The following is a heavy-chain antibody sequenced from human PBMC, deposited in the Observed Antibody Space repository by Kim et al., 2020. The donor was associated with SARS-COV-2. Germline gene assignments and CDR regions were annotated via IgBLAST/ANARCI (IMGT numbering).Heavy chain of an antibody. CDR2: IYSGGST. CDR1: GFTVSSNY. D-gene: IGHD3-16*02. Sequence: GGSLRLSCAASGFTVSSNYMSWVRQAPGKGLEWVSVIYSGGSTYYADSVKGRFTISRDNSKNTLYLQMNSLRAEDTAVYYCARDYGDYDYVWGSYRPMGYWGQGTLVTVSS. J-gene: IGHJ4*02. V-gene: IGHV3-66*01. CDR3: ARDYGDYDYVWGSYRPMGY.